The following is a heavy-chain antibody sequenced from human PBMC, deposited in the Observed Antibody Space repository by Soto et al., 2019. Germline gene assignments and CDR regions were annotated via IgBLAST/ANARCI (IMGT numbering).Heavy chain of an antibody. CDR2: ISAYNGNT. J-gene: IGHJ2*01. CDR3: AGGSEGHHWYSDL. Sequence: QVQLVQSGAEVKKPGASVKVSCKASGYTFTSYGIIWVRQAPGQRLEWMGWISAYNGNTNYAQKHQGRVTMTTDTTTSTAYMELRSLRTNDTAVYYCAGGSEGHHWYSDLWGRGTLVTDS. CDR1: GYTFTSYG. V-gene: IGHV1-18*01.